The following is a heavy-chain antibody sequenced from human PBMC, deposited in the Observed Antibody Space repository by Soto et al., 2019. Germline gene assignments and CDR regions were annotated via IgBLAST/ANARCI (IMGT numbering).Heavy chain of an antibody. D-gene: IGHD2-2*01. V-gene: IGHV1-69*13. Sequence: SVKVSCKASGGTFSSYAISWERQAPGQGLEWMGGIIPISGTANYPQKFQGRVTITADEFTSTAYMELSSLRSEDTAVYYCARSQGSSTSLEIYYYYYYGMDVWGQGTTVTVSS. CDR2: IIPISGTA. CDR1: GGTFSSYA. CDR3: ARSQGSSTSLEIYYYYYYGMDV. J-gene: IGHJ6*02.